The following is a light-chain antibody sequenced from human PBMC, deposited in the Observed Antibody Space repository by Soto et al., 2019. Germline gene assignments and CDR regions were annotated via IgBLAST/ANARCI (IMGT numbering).Light chain of an antibody. V-gene: IGLV2-14*01. CDR3: SSYSISTAYL. CDR1: SSDVGGYNY. CDR2: DVN. Sequence: QSALTQPASVSGSPGQSITISCTGTSSDVGGYNYVSWYQHHPGKAPKLLIYDVNNRPSGVSSRFSGSKSGNTASLTISGLQAEDEADYFCSSYSISTAYLFGTWTKLTVL. J-gene: IGLJ1*01.